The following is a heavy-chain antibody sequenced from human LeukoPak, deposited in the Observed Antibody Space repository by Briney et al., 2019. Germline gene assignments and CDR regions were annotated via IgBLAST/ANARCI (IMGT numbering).Heavy chain of an antibody. CDR2: ISGSGGST. CDR1: GFTFSSYA. J-gene: IGHJ4*02. Sequence: PGGSLRLSCAASGFTFSSYAMSWVRQAPGKGLEWVSAISGSGGSTYYADSVKGRFTISRDNSKKALYLKMNSLRAEDTAVYYCAKDPGLSALDGSYYAGYFDYWGQGTLVTVSS. D-gene: IGHD1-26*01. CDR3: AKDPGLSALDGSYYAGYFDY. V-gene: IGHV3-23*01.